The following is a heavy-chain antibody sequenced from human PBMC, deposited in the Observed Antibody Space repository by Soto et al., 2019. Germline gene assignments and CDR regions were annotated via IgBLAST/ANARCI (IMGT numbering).Heavy chain of an antibody. CDR2: ISYDGSKK. CDR3: AKGADVDTSMVIGVDYYGMDV. J-gene: IGHJ6*02. V-gene: IGHV3-30*18. D-gene: IGHD5-18*01. Sequence: GGSLRLSCAASGFTFSSYGMHWVRQAPGKGLEWVAVISYDGSKKYYADSVKGRFTISRDNSKNTLDLQMNSLRAEDTAVYFCAKGADVDTSMVIGVDYYGMDVWGQGTTVTVSS. CDR1: GFTFSSYG.